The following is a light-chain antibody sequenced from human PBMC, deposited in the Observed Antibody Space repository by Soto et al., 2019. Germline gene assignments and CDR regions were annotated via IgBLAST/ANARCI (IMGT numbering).Light chain of an antibody. CDR1: TSNIGNNY. Sequence: QSVLTQPPSVSAAPGQKVTISCSGSTSNIGNNYVSWYQQLPGTAPKLLIYDNNERPSGIPDRFSVSKSGTSATLGITGLQTGDEADYYCGTWDSRLGVVVFRGGTKLTVL. CDR3: GTWDSRLGVVV. J-gene: IGLJ2*01. CDR2: DNN. V-gene: IGLV1-51*01.